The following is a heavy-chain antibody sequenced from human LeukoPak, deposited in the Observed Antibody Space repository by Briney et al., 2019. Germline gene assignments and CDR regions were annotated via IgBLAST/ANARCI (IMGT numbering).Heavy chain of an antibody. CDR3: ARERYCSGGSCSPPDY. J-gene: IGHJ4*02. D-gene: IGHD2-15*01. V-gene: IGHV4-4*07. CDR1: GGSISSYY. Sequence: SETLSLTCTVSGGSISSYYWSWIRQPAGKGLEWIGRIYTSGSTNYNPSLKSRVAMSVDTSKNQFSLKLSSVTAADTAVYYCARERYCSGGSCSPPDYWGQGTLVTVSS. CDR2: IYTSGST.